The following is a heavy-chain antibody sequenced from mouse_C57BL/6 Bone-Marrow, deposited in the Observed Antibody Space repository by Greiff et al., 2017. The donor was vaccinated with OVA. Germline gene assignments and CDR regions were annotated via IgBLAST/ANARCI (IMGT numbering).Heavy chain of an antibody. D-gene: IGHD1-1*01. J-gene: IGHJ2*01. CDR2: IYPGSGST. CDR1: GYTFTSYW. CDR3: AREENYYGSSYYFDY. V-gene: IGHV1-55*01. Sequence: QVQLQQSGAELVKPGASVKMSCKASGYTFTSYWITWVKQRPGQGLEWIGDIYPGSGSTNYNEKFKSKATLTVDTSSSTAYMQLSSLTSEDSAVYYCAREENYYGSSYYFDYWGQGTTLTVSS.